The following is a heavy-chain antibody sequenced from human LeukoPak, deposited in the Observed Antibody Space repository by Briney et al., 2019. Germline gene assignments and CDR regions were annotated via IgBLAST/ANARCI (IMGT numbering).Heavy chain of an antibody. Sequence: GGSLRLSCAASGXTFSSYGMHWVRQAPGKGLEWVGVIWYDGSNKYYAGSVKGRFTISRDNSKNTLYLQMNSLRAEDTAVYYCAREDSSGWYEFDYWGQGTLVTVSS. D-gene: IGHD6-19*01. V-gene: IGHV3-33*01. J-gene: IGHJ4*02. CDR2: IWYDGSNK. CDR3: AREDSSGWYEFDY. CDR1: GXTFSSYG.